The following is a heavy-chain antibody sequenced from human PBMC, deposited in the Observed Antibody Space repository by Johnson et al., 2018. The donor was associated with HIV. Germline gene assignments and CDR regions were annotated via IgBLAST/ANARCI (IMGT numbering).Heavy chain of an antibody. V-gene: IGHV3-23*04. CDR2: ISGSGGSP. J-gene: IGHJ3*02. Sequence: EVQLVESGGGLVQPGGSLRLSCAASGFTFSSYAMSWVRQAPGKGLEWVSAISGSGGSPYYADSVKGRFTTSNGNSKNTLDLKMNSLRAEDTAVYYCAKPPGDWAIRGDDAFDIWGQGTMVTVSS. CDR1: GFTFSSYA. CDR3: AKPPGDWAIRGDDAFDI. D-gene: IGHD3-10*01.